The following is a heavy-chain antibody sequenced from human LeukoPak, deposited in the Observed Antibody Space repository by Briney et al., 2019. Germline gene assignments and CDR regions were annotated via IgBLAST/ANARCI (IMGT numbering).Heavy chain of an antibody. Sequence: PSETLSLTCAVYGGSFSGYYWSWIRQPPGKGLEWVGEINHSGSTNYNPSLMSRVTISADTSKNQFSLKLNSMTAADTAVYYCARGRRVLRFLEWSSEWGRGTLVTVSS. D-gene: IGHD3-3*01. J-gene: IGHJ4*02. CDR2: INHSGST. V-gene: IGHV4-34*01. CDR3: ARGRRVLRFLEWSSE. CDR1: GGSFSGYY.